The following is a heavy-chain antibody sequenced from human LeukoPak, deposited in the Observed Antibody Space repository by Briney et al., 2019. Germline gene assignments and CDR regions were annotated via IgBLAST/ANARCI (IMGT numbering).Heavy chain of an antibody. CDR3: ARSYSSSDHYYYYGMDV. Sequence: SETLSLTCTVSGGSISSYYWNWIRQPPGKGLEWIGYINYIRTTDYNPSLKSRVTISLDTSKNRFSLKLSSVTAADTAMYYCARSYSSSDHYYYYGMDVRGQGTTVTVSS. J-gene: IGHJ6*02. CDR1: GGSISSYY. D-gene: IGHD6-13*01. CDR2: INYIRTT. V-gene: IGHV4-59*08.